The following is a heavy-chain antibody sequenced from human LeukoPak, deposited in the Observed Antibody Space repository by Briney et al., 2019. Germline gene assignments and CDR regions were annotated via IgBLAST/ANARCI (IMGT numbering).Heavy chain of an antibody. Sequence: SETLSLTCTVSGGSINTFYWSWIRQAPGKLLEWIGYINYRGNTNYNPSLQSRVTLSIDTSKKQVSLQLTSVTAADTALYYCAAWGGRGMARLDYWGQGTLVTVSS. CDR2: INYRGNT. CDR3: AAWGGRGMARLDY. V-gene: IGHV4-59*01. CDR1: GGSINTFY. J-gene: IGHJ4*02. D-gene: IGHD3-16*01.